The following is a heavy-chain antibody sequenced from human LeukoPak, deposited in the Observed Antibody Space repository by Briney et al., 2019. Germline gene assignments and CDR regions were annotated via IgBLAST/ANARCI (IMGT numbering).Heavy chain of an antibody. CDR2: TYYWSKWYY. V-gene: IGHV6-1*01. J-gene: IGHJ4*02. Sequence: SQTLSLTCVVSGDSVPGSGVGWHWIRQSPSRGLEWLGKTYYWSKWYYDYAISVKSRITIKPDTSRNQFSLQLDSVTPDDTAMYFCARSKNYAFDSWGPGVLVTVSS. CDR1: GDSVPGSGVG. D-gene: IGHD1-7*01. CDR3: ARSKNYAFDS.